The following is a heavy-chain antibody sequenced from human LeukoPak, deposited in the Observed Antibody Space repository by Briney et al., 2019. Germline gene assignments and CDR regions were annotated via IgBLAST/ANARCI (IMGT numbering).Heavy chain of an antibody. CDR3: ARTYGGNCDY. J-gene: IGHJ4*02. V-gene: IGHV6-1*01. CDR2: TYFRSKWYN. D-gene: IGHD4-23*01. Sequence: SQTLSLTCAISGDSVSSNNADWNWIRPSPSRGFEWLGRTYFRSKWYNDYAASVKSRITVNPDTSKNHFSLQLSSVTPEDTAVYYCARTYGGNCDYWGQGTLVTVSS. CDR1: GDSVSSNNAD.